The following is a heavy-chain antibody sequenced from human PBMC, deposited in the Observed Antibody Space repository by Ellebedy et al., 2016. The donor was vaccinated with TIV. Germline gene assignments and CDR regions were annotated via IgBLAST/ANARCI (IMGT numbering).Heavy chain of an antibody. CDR3: VRDGGRDGYTYWYFDL. D-gene: IGHD5-24*01. Sequence: GGSLRLSCAASGHTFSSYNMNWVRQAPGKGLQWVSYISNTSSNIYYADSVKGRFTISRDNAKNSLTLQMDSLRDEDTAVYYCVRDGGRDGYTYWYFDLWGRGTLVTVSS. J-gene: IGHJ2*01. CDR1: GHTFSSYN. CDR2: ISNTSSNI. V-gene: IGHV3-48*02.